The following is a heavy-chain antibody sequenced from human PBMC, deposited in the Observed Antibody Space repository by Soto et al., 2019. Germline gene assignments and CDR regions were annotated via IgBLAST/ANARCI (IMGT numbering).Heavy chain of an antibody. Sequence: LSLTCTVSGDSVVSVTYYWSWIRQPPGKGLEWIGYVYYSGSTTYNPSLKGRVTISVDTSKHQFSLRLTSVTAADTAVYYCARSDYYGASDYWGQGRLVTVSS. J-gene: IGHJ4*02. CDR2: VYYSGST. D-gene: IGHD4-17*01. CDR3: ARSDYYGASDY. V-gene: IGHV4-61*01. CDR1: GDSVVSVTYY.